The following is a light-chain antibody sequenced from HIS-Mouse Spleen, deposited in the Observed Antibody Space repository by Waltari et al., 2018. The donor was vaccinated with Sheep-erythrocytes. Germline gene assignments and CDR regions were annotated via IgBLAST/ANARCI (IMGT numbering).Light chain of an antibody. CDR1: SSYVGGYNY. J-gene: IGLJ3*02. Sequence: QSALTQPASVSGSPGQSITIPCTGTSSYVGGYNYVSWYQQHPVKAPKLMIYEVSKRPSGVPDRFSGSKSGNTASLTVSGLQAEDEADYYCSSYAGSNNWVFGGGTKLTVL. CDR3: SSYAGSNNWV. V-gene: IGLV2-8*01. CDR2: EVS.